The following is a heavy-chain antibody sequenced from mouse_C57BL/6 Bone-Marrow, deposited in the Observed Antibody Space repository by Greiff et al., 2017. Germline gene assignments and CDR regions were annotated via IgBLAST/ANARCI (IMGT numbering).Heavy chain of an antibody. D-gene: IGHD1-1*01. J-gene: IGHJ1*03. CDR3: SRQVTTVLATKYFDV. V-gene: IGHV5-9*01. Sequence: EVMLVESGGGLVKPGGSLKLSCAASGFTFSSYTMSWVRQPPEKRLQWVAAISGGGGNTYYPDSVKGRFTISRDNDKNILYLQMSSRRSEDTALYYCSRQVTTVLATKYFDVWGTGTTVTVSS. CDR1: GFTFSSYT. CDR2: ISGGGGNT.